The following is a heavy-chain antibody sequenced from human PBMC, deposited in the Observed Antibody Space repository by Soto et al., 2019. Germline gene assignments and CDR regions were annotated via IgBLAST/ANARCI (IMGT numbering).Heavy chain of an antibody. Sequence: SPTLSLTCAISGDSVSSNSTAWNWIRQSPSRGLEWLGRTYYRSKWYNDYAVSVKSRITINPDTSKNQFSLQLNSVTPEDTAVHYCARAWAWYSSSSRGALDYWGPGTLVTVSS. CDR2: TYYRSKWYN. CDR1: GDSVSSNSTA. D-gene: IGHD6-6*01. J-gene: IGHJ4*02. CDR3: ARAWAWYSSSSRGALDY. V-gene: IGHV6-1*01.